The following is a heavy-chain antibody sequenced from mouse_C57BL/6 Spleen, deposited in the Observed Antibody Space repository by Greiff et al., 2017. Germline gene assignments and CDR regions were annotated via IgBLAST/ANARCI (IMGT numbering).Heavy chain of an antibody. CDR2: IYPETGGT. CDR3: TRGGNYYGSSPPYFDH. CDR1: GYTFTDYE. Sequence: QVQLQQSGAELVRPGASVTLSCKASGYTFTDYEMHWVKQTPVHGLEWIGAIYPETGGTAYNQKFKGKAILTADKSSSTAYMELRSLTSEDSAVYYCTRGGNYYGSSPPYFDHGGQGTTLTVSS. J-gene: IGHJ2*01. V-gene: IGHV1-15*01. D-gene: IGHD1-1*01.